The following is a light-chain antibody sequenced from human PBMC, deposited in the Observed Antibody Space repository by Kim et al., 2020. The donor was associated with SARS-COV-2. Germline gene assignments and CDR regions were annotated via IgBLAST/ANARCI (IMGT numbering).Light chain of an antibody. CDR2: EDS. Sequence: SYELTQPPSVSVSPGQTASITCSGDKLGAKYVCWYQQKPGQSPVRVIYEDSRRPSGIPERFLGSNSGNTATLTISGTQAMDEADYYCQAWDSSTGVFGGG. CDR1: KLGAKY. CDR3: QAWDSSTGV. V-gene: IGLV3-1*01. J-gene: IGLJ3*02.